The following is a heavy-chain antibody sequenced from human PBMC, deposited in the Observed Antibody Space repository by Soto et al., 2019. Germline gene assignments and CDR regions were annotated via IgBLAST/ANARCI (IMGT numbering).Heavy chain of an antibody. Sequence: QVQLVESGGGVVQPGRSLRLSCAASGFTFSSYGMHWVRQAPGKGLEWVAVIWYDGSNKYYADSVKGRVTIFRDNSKNTLYLQINSLRAEDTAVYYCARARGAAGFYYYGMDVWGQGTTVTVSS. CDR3: ARARGAAGFYYYGMDV. J-gene: IGHJ6*02. CDR1: GFTFSSYG. D-gene: IGHD6-13*01. V-gene: IGHV3-33*01. CDR2: IWYDGSNK.